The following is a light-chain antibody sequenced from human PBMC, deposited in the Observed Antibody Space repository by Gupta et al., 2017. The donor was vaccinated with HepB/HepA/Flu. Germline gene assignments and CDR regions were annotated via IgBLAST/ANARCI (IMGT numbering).Light chain of an antibody. CDR1: SSNVENNY. V-gene: IGLV1-47*01. CDR3: AAWDTSLSGHVV. CDR2: RNN. Sequence: QSVLTQPPSASGTPGQRVTISCSARSSNVENNYVYWYQHLPGAAPKLLIYRNNERPSGVPDRFSGSKSGTSASLAISGLRSEDEADYYCAAWDTSLSGHVVFGGGTKLTVL. J-gene: IGLJ2*01.